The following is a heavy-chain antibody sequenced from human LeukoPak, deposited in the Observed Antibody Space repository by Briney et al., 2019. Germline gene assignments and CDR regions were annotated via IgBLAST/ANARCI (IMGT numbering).Heavy chain of an antibody. Sequence: ASVKASCKASGYTFTGYYMHWVRQAPGQGLAWMGWINPNSGGTKHAQKFQGRVTMTRDTSISTGYMELSRLRSDDTGVYYCARGLWFGDNGDYWGQGTLVTVSS. D-gene: IGHD3-10*01. J-gene: IGHJ4*02. CDR2: INPNSGGT. CDR3: ARGLWFGDNGDY. CDR1: GYTFTGYY. V-gene: IGHV1-2*02.